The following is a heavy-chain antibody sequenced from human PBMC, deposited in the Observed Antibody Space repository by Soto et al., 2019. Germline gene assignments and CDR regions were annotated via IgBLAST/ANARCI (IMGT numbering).Heavy chain of an antibody. D-gene: IGHD2-2*01. CDR1: GFTFDDYA. Sequence: EVQLVESGGGLVQPGRSLRLSCAASGFTFDDYAMHWVRQAPGKGLEWVSGISWNSGSIGYAESVKGRFTISRDNAKNSLYLQMNSLRAEDTALYYCAKDLSSFNNGFDYWGQGTLVTVSS. J-gene: IGHJ4*02. V-gene: IGHV3-9*01. CDR3: AKDLSSFNNGFDY. CDR2: ISWNSGSI.